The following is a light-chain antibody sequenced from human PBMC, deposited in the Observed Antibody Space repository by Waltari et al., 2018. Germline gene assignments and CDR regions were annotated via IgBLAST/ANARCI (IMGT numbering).Light chain of an antibody. Sequence: DIHLTQTPSSLSAPVGDRVTITCQASDDINAFLNCYQQKPGTAPKLLIYDASNLVTGVPSNFSGDRSGSLFTLTISSLQPEEFATYYCQQYDDVPPYTFGPGTKVNLK. CDR3: QQYDDVPPYT. CDR2: DAS. V-gene: IGKV1-33*01. CDR1: DDINAF. J-gene: IGKJ3*01.